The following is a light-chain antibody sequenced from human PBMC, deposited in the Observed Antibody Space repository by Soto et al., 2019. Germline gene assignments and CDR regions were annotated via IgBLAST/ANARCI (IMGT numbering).Light chain of an antibody. CDR3: QQTFSHPYS. CDR2: AAS. V-gene: IGKV1-39*01. Sequence: DIQMTQSPRSLSASVGDRVTISCRASQSIVTYLNWYQQKPGKAPNLLVYAASSLQNAVPSRFSGSGSGTDFTLTINTLQPEDFATYYCQQTFSHPYSLGQGTKLEI. CDR1: QSIVTY. J-gene: IGKJ2*01.